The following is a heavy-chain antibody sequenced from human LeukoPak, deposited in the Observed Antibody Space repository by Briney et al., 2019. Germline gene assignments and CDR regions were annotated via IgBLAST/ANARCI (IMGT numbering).Heavy chain of an antibody. J-gene: IGHJ3*02. CDR3: ARDGGYIVGANDAFDI. CDR2: ISSSSSYI. V-gene: IGHV3-21*01. Sequence: GGSLRLSXAASGFTFSSYSMNWVRQAPGKGLEWVSSISSSSSYIYYADSVKGRFTISRDNAKNSLYLQMNSLRAEDTAVYYCARDGGYIVGANDAFDIWGQGTMVTVSS. D-gene: IGHD1-26*01. CDR1: GFTFSSYS.